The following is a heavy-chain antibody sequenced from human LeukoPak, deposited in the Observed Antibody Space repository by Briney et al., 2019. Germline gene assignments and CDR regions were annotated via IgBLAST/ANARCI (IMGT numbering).Heavy chain of an antibody. CDR1: GYSISSGYY. J-gene: IGHJ3*02. D-gene: IGHD1-7*01. CDR3: ARDLAKLGGAFDI. V-gene: IGHV4-38-2*02. CDR2: IYHSGST. Sequence: SETLSLTCTVSGYSISSGYYWGWIRQPPGKGREGMGSIYHSGSTYYNPSLKSRVTISVDTSKNQFSLKLSSVTAADTAVYYCARDLAKLGGAFDIWGQGTMVTVSS.